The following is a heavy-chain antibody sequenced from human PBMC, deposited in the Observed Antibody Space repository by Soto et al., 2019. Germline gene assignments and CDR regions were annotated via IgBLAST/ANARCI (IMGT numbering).Heavy chain of an antibody. D-gene: IGHD6-19*01. CDR1: GFTFSTYA. CDR2: VSGGGGSS. V-gene: IGHV3-23*01. CDR3: AKEGTSGLYYFDY. J-gene: IGHJ4*02. Sequence: HPGGSLRLSCAASGFTFSTYAMNWVRQAPGKGLEWVSTVSGGGGSSYYADSVKGRFTISRDNSRNTLYLQMNSLRAGDSAKYYCAKEGTSGLYYFDYWGPGTLVTVSS.